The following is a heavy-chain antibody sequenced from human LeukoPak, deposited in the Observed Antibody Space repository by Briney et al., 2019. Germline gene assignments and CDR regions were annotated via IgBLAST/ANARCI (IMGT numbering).Heavy chain of an antibody. Sequence: ASVKVSCKASGCTFTSYGISWVRQAPGQGLEWMGWISAYNGNTNYAQKLQGRVTMTTDTSTSTAYMELRSLRSDDTAVYYCARDTAPYSSSSGSAYWGQGTLVTVSS. CDR3: ARDTAPYSSSSGSAY. J-gene: IGHJ4*02. CDR1: GCTFTSYG. CDR2: ISAYNGNT. V-gene: IGHV1-18*01. D-gene: IGHD6-6*01.